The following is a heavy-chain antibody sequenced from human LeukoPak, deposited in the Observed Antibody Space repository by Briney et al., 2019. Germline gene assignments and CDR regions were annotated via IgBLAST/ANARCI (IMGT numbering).Heavy chain of an antibody. Sequence: SETLSPTCTVSGGSIGSYYWNWIRQAPGKGLEWIGYIHYSGSTNHNSSLKSRVTISVDTSKNQYSLKLNSVTAADTAVYYCARDGVAGGFDFWGQGTLVTVSS. V-gene: IGHV4-59*01. J-gene: IGHJ4*02. D-gene: IGHD6-19*01. CDR3: ARDGVAGGFDF. CDR2: IHYSGST. CDR1: GGSIGSYY.